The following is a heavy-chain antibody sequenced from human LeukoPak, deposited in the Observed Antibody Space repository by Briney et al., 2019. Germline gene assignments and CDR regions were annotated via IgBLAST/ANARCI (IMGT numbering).Heavy chain of an antibody. CDR3: ARDSGTWFYLQD. J-gene: IGHJ1*01. Sequence: GRSLRLSCAASGFSFGSCGMHWVRQAPGKGLEWVAFIRYGGSHQFYADSVRGRFTISRDNPKNTLYLQMNSLRGEDTAVYFCARDSGTWFYLQDWGQGTLVTVSS. V-gene: IGHV3-33*01. CDR1: GFSFGSCG. D-gene: IGHD2/OR15-2a*01. CDR2: IRYGGSHQ.